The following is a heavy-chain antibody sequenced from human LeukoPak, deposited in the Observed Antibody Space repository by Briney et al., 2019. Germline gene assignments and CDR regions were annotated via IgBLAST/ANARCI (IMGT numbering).Heavy chain of an antibody. J-gene: IGHJ4*02. CDR1: GGSFSGYY. CDR3: ARGRPKYSYGYFDY. D-gene: IGHD5-18*01. Sequence: SETLSLTCAVYGGSFSGYYWSWIRQPPGKGLKWIGEINHSGSTNYNPSLKSRVPISVDTSKNQFSLKLSSVTAADTAVYYCARGRPKYSYGYFDYWGQGTLVTVSS. CDR2: INHSGST. V-gene: IGHV4-34*01.